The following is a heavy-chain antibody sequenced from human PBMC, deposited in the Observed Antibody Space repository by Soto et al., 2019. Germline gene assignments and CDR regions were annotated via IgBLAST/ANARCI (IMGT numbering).Heavy chain of an antibody. CDR1: GYTFTSYG. Sequence: ASVKVSCKASGYTFTSYGISWVRQAPGQRLEWMGWISAYNGNTNYAQKFQGRVTMTTDTSTSTVYMELRSLRSDDTAVYFCARVAQASAFDFWGQGTMVTVSS. V-gene: IGHV1-18*01. CDR2: ISAYNGNT. J-gene: IGHJ3*01. CDR3: ARVAQASAFDF.